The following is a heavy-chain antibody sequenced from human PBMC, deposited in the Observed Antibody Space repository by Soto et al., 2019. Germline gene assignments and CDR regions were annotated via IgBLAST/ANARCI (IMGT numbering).Heavy chain of an antibody. CDR1: GFTFSSYA. J-gene: IGHJ6*02. Sequence: PGGSLRLSCAASGFTFSSYAMSWVRQAPGKGLEWVSAISGSGGSTYYADSVKGRFTISRDNAKNSLYLQMNSLRAEDTAVYYCARDGDTAMATGYYYGMDVWGQGTTVTVSS. CDR3: ARDGDTAMATGYYYGMDV. D-gene: IGHD5-18*01. V-gene: IGHV3-23*01. CDR2: ISGSGGST.